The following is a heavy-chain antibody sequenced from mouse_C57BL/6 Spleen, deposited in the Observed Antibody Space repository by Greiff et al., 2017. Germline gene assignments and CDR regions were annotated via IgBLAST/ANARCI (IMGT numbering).Heavy chain of an antibody. CDR1: GYTFPSYW. Sequence: QVQLQQPGAELVLPGASVKLSCKASGYTFPSYWMHWVKQRPGQGLEWIGEIDPSDSYTNYNQKFKGKSTLTVDKSSSTAYMQLSSLTSEDSAVYYCARAHLAQAWCAYWGQGTLVTVSA. J-gene: IGHJ3*01. D-gene: IGHD6-1*02. CDR2: IDPSDSYT. V-gene: IGHV1-69*01. CDR3: ARAHLAQAWCAY.